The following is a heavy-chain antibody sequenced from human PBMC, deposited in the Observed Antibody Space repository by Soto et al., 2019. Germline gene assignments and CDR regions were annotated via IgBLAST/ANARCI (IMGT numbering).Heavy chain of an antibody. V-gene: IGHV4-31*03. D-gene: IGHD1-7*01. CDR3: ARVKELRGYYMDV. Sequence: QVQLQESGPGLVKPSQTLSLTCTVSGGSISSGGYYWSWIRQHPGKGLEWIGYIYYSGSTYYNPSLKSRVTITVDTSKNQFSPKLNSVTAADTAVYYCARVKELRGYYMDVWGKGTTVTVSS. CDR1: GGSISSGGYY. CDR2: IYYSGST. J-gene: IGHJ6*03.